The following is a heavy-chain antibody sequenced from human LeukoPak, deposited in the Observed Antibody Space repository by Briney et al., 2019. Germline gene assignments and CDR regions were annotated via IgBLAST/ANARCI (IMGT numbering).Heavy chain of an antibody. D-gene: IGHD3-22*01. J-gene: IGHJ3*02. CDR2: IYYGGTT. CDR1: FGSISSDSHY. CDR3: ARGNYYASRNAFDI. Sequence: PSETLSLTCTVPFGSISSDSHYWGWIRQPPGNRLEWIASIYYGGTTQYNPSLKSRATISIDTSNNRFSLRLTSATAADTAVYYCARGNYYASRNAFDIWGQRTMVAVSS. V-gene: IGHV4-39*07.